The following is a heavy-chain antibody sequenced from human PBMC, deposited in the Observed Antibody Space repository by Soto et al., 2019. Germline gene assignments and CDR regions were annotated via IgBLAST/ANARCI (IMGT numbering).Heavy chain of an antibody. CDR2: ISYDVTNK. CDR3: AKDLRIAVAGTDYFDS. D-gene: IGHD6-19*01. J-gene: IGHJ4*02. Sequence: QVQLVESGGGVVQPGRSLRLSCAASGFSFSSYGMHWVRQAPGKGLEWVAVISYDVTNKYYADSVKSRFTISRDNSKNSLDLQMNSLRAEDTAVYYCAKDLRIAVAGTDYFDSWGQGTLVTVSS. V-gene: IGHV3-30*18. CDR1: GFSFSSYG.